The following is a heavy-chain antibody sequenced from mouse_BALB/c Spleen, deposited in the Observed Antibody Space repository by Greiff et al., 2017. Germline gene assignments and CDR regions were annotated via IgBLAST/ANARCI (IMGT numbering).Heavy chain of an antibody. J-gene: IGHJ1*01. CDR1: GYSITSDYA. D-gene: IGHD1-1*01. CDR2: ISYSGST. CDR3: ARSVSYLWYFDV. Sequence: DVKLQESGPGLVKPSQSLSLTCTVTGYSITSDYAWNWIRQFPGNKLEWMGYISYSGSTSYNPSLKSRISITRDTSKNQFCLQLNSVTTEDTATYYCARSVSYLWYFDVWGAGTTLTVSS. V-gene: IGHV3-2*02.